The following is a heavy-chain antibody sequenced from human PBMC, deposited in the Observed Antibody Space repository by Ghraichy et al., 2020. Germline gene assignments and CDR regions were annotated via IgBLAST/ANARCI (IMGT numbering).Heavy chain of an antibody. CDR1: GFTFRNYW. Sequence: GGSLRLSCAASGFTFRNYWMTWVRQAPGKGLEWVANIKEDGSEKYYVDSVKGRFTISRDNAKNSLFLQMNSLRAEDTAVYYCARHRGFCSSITCLHYFDYWGQGTLVTVSS. J-gene: IGHJ4*02. V-gene: IGHV3-7*01. CDR2: IKEDGSEK. D-gene: IGHD2-2*01. CDR3: ARHRGFCSSITCLHYFDY.